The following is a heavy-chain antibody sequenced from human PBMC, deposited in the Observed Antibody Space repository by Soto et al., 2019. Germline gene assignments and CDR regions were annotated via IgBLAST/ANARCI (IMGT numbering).Heavy chain of an antibody. Sequence: EVQLVESGGGLVQPGGSLRLSCAASGFTVSSNYMSWVRQAPGQGLEWVSVIYSDSSTYYADSVKGRFTISRDNSKNTLYLQMNSLRAEDTAVYYCARDDGLADAFDIWGQGTMVTVSS. CDR3: ARDDGLADAFDI. CDR1: GFTVSSNY. D-gene: IGHD4-17*01. V-gene: IGHV3-66*01. J-gene: IGHJ3*02. CDR2: IYSDSST.